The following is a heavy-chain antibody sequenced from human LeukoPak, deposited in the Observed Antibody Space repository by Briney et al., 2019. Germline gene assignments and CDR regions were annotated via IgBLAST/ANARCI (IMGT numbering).Heavy chain of an antibody. CDR2: IKQDGSEK. J-gene: IGHJ4*02. CDR3: ARDGDSYGSGSYYNHPFDY. CDR1: GFTFSSYW. D-gene: IGHD3-10*01. Sequence: GGSLRLSCAASGFTFSSYWMSWVRQAPGKGLEWVANIKQDGSEKYYVDSVKGRFTISRDNAKNSLYLQMNSLRAEDTAVYYCARDGDSYGSGSYYNHPFDYWGQGTLVTVSS. V-gene: IGHV3-7*01.